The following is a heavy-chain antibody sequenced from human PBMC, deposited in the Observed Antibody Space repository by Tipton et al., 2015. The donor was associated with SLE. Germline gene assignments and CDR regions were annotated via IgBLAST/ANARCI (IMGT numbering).Heavy chain of an antibody. D-gene: IGHD2-8*01. Sequence: LRLSCTVSGGSISPYYWSWVRQPPGKGLEWIGYVYYSGSTMYNSSLRSRVTMAVDTSKNQFSLKLTSVTAADTAVYYCARGMLTWRGAIIGVDVWGQGTSVTVSS. CDR2: VYYSGST. V-gene: IGHV4-59*08. J-gene: IGHJ6*02. CDR3: ARGMLTWRGAIIGVDV. CDR1: GGSISPYY.